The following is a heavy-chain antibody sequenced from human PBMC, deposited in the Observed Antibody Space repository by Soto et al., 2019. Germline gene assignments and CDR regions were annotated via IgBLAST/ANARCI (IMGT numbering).Heavy chain of an antibody. CDR1: GFTFSSYE. CDR3: ARVRATGPGDY. CDR2: ILGSGGTI. J-gene: IGHJ4*02. V-gene: IGHV3-48*03. D-gene: IGHD1-1*01. Sequence: VGSLILSFAASGFTFSSYEMNWFRQASGKGLEWVSYILGSGGTIYYADSVKGRFTVSRDNAKNSLYLQMNSLRADDTAVYFCARVRATGPGDYWGQGTQVTV.